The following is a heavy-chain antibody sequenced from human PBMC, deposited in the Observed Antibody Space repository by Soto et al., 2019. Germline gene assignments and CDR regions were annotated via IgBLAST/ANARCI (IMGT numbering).Heavy chain of an antibody. CDR3: ARDWDRGGGTYHWYFDL. D-gene: IGHD1-26*01. V-gene: IGHV3-30-3*01. CDR1: GFTIRTYA. J-gene: IGHJ2*01. CDR2: ISYDGSSR. Sequence: QVQLVESGGGVVQPGGSPTLSCVASGFTIRTYAMHWVRQSPGKGLEWVALISYDGSSRYYTESVNGRFTISRDNSKNTVFLRMSSLRAEDTAVYYCARDWDRGGGTYHWYFDLCGRGTLVTVSS.